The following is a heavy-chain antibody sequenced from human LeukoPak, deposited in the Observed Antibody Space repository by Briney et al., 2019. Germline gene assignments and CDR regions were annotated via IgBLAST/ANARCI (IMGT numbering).Heavy chain of an antibody. Sequence: SETLSLTCTVSGGSISSYYWSWIRQPPGKGLEWVGYIYTSGSTTYNPSLNSRVTISVDPSKNQFSLKLSFVPAAAPAVYCCARTYYDLWSGYPPNSFAPWGQGTLVTVSS. CDR3: ARTYYDLWSGYPPNSFAP. CDR2: IYTSGST. D-gene: IGHD3-3*01. CDR1: GGSISSYY. V-gene: IGHV4-4*09. J-gene: IGHJ5*02.